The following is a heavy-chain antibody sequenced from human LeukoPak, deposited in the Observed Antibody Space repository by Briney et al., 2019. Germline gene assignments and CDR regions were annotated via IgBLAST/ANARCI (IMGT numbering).Heavy chain of an antibody. CDR1: GGSISSYY. CDR2: IYYSGST. V-gene: IGHV4-59*08. J-gene: IGHJ4*02. Sequence: SETLSLTCIVSGGSISSYYWSWIRQPPGKGLEWIGYIYYSGSTNYNPSLKSRVTISVDTSKNQFSLKLSSVTAADTAVYYCARQEKGKLDYWGQGTLVTVSS. CDR3: ARQEKGKLDY.